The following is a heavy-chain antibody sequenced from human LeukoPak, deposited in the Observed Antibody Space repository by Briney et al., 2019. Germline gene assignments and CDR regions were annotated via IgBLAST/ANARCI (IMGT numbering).Heavy chain of an antibody. CDR3: AKGAAAGKVDWFDP. D-gene: IGHD6-19*01. CDR2: ITGYGAT. V-gene: IGHV3-23*01. CDR1: GFTFSNFG. J-gene: IGHJ5*02. Sequence: GGSLRLSCAASGFTFSNFGMMWVRQAPGTGLQWVSTITGYGATFYADSVRGRFTIFRDTSMNTLFLQLNSMGVEDTAVYYCAKGAAAGKVDWFDPWGQGTLVTVSS.